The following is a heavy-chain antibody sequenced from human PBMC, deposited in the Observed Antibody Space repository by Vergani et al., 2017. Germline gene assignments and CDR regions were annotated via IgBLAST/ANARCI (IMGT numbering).Heavy chain of an antibody. CDR2: IDWDDDK. J-gene: IGHJ4*02. Sequence: QVTLRESGPALVKPTQTLTLTCTFSGFSLSTSGMCVSWIRQPPGKALEWLALIDWDDDKYYSTSLKTRLTISKDTSKNQVVLTMTNMDPVDTATYYCARIGRGYSGYDYGYFDYWGQGTLVTVSS. CDR1: GFSLSTSGMC. V-gene: IGHV2-70*01. D-gene: IGHD5-12*01. CDR3: ARIGRGYSGYDYGYFDY.